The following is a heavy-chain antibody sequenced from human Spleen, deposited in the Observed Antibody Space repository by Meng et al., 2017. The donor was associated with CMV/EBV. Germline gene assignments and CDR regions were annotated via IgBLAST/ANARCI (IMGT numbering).Heavy chain of an antibody. CDR3: ARHVFTTGDGDY. Sequence: SETLSLTCTVSGGSINSRAYYWGWIRQPPGKGLEWIGSIYYSGSTYYNPSLKSRVTISVDTSKNQFSLKLSSVTAADTAVYYCARHVFTTGDGDYWGQGTLVTVSS. CDR1: GGSINSRAYY. CDR2: IYYSGST. J-gene: IGHJ4*02. V-gene: IGHV4-39*01. D-gene: IGHD1-1*01.